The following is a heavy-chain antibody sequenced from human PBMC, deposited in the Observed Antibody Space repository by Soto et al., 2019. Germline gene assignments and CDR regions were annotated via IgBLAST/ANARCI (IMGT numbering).Heavy chain of an antibody. Sequence: PGGSLRLSCAASGFTFSTYAMTWVRQAPGKGLEWVSGISGSGGRTYYADSEKRRFTISRDNSKNRLYLQMNSLRAEYTAVYYCATPRYLTRPPYYYYGMDVWGQGTTVTVSS. CDR3: ATPRYLTRPPYYYYGMDV. V-gene: IGHV3-23*01. CDR2: ISGSGGRT. J-gene: IGHJ6*02. CDR1: GFTFSTYA. D-gene: IGHD1-20*01.